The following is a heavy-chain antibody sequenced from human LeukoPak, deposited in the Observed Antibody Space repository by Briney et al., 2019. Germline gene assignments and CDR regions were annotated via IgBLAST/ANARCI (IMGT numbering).Heavy chain of an antibody. CDR1: GFTVRSNY. J-gene: IGHJ4*02. V-gene: IGHV3-30*03. Sequence: GGSLRLSCAASGFTVRSNYMSWVRQAPGKGLEWVAVISYDGSNKYYADYVKGRFTISRDNSKHTLYLQMNSLRAEDTAVYYCARDSNYYGSGSYWYWGQGTLVTVSS. CDR3: ARDSNYYGSGSYWY. D-gene: IGHD3-10*01. CDR2: ISYDGSNK.